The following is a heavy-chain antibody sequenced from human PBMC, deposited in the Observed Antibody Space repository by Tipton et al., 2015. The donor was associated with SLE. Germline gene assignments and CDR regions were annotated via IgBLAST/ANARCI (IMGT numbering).Heavy chain of an antibody. D-gene: IGHD1-14*01. Sequence: GLVKPSETLSLTCAVYGGSFSGYYWSWIRQPPGKGLEWIGEINHSGSTNYNPSLKSRVTISVDTSKNQLSLKLSSVTAADMAVYYCARGLNMHTGIDYWGQGTLVTVSS. CDR2: INHSGST. V-gene: IGHV4-34*01. CDR3: ARGLNMHTGIDY. J-gene: IGHJ4*02. CDR1: GGSFSGYY.